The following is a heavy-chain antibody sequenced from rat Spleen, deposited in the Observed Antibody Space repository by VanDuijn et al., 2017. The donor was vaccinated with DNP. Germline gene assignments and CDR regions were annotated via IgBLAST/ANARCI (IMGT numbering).Heavy chain of an antibody. V-gene: IGHV1-43*01. Sequence: QVQLQQSGAELAKPGSSVKISCKASGFTFTSYYIGWIKQTTGQGLEYVGYINTGSGGTNYNEKFKGKATLTVDKSSSTAFMQLSSLTPDDSAVYYCARRRLPYWYFDFWGPGTMVTVSS. CDR3: ARRRLPYWYFDF. D-gene: IGHD1-4*01. J-gene: IGHJ1*01. CDR1: GFTFTSYY. CDR2: INTGSGGT.